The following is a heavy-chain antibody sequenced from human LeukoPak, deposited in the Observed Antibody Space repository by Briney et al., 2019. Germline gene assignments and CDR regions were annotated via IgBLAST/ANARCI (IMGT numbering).Heavy chain of an antibody. V-gene: IGHV3-53*01. CDR1: GFTVSSNY. Sequence: GGSLRLSCAASGFTVSSNYMSWVRQAPGKGLEWVSVIYSDGTTYYADSVKDRFTISRDNARNSLYLQMNSLGAEDTALYFCARRRVTVVRGVDITSYYFDYWGQGTLVTVSS. J-gene: IGHJ4*02. D-gene: IGHD3-10*01. CDR2: IYSDGTT. CDR3: ARRRVTVVRGVDITSYYFDY.